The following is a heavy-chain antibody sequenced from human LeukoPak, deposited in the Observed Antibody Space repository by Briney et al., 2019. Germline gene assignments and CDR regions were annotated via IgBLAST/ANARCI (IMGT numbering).Heavy chain of an antibody. CDR1: GASINIYTYY. D-gene: IGHD3-10*01. CDR2: IYTSGST. V-gene: IGHV4-61*02. Sequence: SETLSLTCTVSGASINIYTYYWSWIRQPAGKGLEWIGRIYTSGSTNYNPSLKSRVTMSVDTSKNQFSLKLSSVTAADTAVYYCARVSLVRGAPDYYFDYWGQGTLVTVSS. J-gene: IGHJ4*02. CDR3: ARVSLVRGAPDYYFDY.